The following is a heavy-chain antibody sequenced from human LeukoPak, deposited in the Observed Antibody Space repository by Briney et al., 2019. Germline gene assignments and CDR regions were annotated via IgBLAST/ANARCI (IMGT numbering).Heavy chain of an antibody. Sequence: SETLSLTCAVYGGSFSGYYWSWIRQPPGKGLDWIGEINHSGSTNYNPSLKSRVTISVDTSKNQFSLKLSSVTAADTAVYYCARETDIVVVPAAMRFDYWGQGTLVTVSS. CDR2: INHSGST. CDR3: ARETDIVVVPAAMRFDY. D-gene: IGHD2-2*01. V-gene: IGHV4-34*01. J-gene: IGHJ4*02. CDR1: GGSFSGYY.